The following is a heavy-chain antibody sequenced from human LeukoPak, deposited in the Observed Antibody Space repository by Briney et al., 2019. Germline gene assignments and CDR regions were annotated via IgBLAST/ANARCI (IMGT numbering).Heavy chain of an antibody. V-gene: IGHV1-46*01. CDR2: INPSGGST. D-gene: IGHD3-3*01. Sequence: ASVKVSCKASGYTFISYYMHWVRQAPGQGLEWMGIINPSGGSTSYAQKFQGRVTMTRDTSTSTVYMELSSLRSEDTAVYYCARDKDYDFWSGPPLFLGLNAFDIWGQGTMVTVSS. CDR3: ARDKDYDFWSGPPLFLGLNAFDI. CDR1: GYTFISYY. J-gene: IGHJ3*02.